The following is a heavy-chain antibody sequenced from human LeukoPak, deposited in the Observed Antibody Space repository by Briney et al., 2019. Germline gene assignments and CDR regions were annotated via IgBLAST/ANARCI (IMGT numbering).Heavy chain of an antibody. Sequence: GSLRLSCAVSGPIVSTNYMSWVRQAPGKGLEWVSYISSSSSTIYYADSVKGRFTISRDNARNSLYLQMNSLRAEDTAVYYCARSGMALGYWYFDLWGRGTLVTVSS. CDR3: ARSGMALGYWYFDL. V-gene: IGHV3-48*04. D-gene: IGHD5-24*01. CDR2: ISSSSSTI. J-gene: IGHJ2*01. CDR1: GPIVSTNY.